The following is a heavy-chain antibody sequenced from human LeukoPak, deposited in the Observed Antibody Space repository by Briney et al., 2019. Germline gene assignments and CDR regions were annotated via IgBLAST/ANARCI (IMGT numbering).Heavy chain of an antibody. CDR3: ASTTMMGN. CDR2: IYHSGST. Sequence: SETLSLTCTVSGYSISSGYYWGWRRPPPGKGREWIGRIYHSGSTYYNPSLKGRVTISVDTSKNQFSLKLSSVTAADTAVYYCASTTMMGNWGQGTLVTVSS. D-gene: IGHD3-22*01. J-gene: IGHJ4*02. V-gene: IGHV4-38-2*02. CDR1: GYSISSGYY.